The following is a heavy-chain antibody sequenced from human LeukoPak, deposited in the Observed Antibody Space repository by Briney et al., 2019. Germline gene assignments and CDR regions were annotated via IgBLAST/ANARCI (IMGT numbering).Heavy chain of an antibody. CDR2: VYDSGST. D-gene: IGHD6-13*01. Sequence: SETLSLTCTVSGGSISLYYWSWIRQPPGEGLEWIGYVYDSGSTNYNPSLKSRVTISVDTSKNQFSLRLRSVTAADTAVYYCARVTGYMTEDYFDYWGQGTLITVSS. V-gene: IGHV4-59*01. CDR3: ARVTGYMTEDYFDY. CDR1: GGSISLYY. J-gene: IGHJ4*02.